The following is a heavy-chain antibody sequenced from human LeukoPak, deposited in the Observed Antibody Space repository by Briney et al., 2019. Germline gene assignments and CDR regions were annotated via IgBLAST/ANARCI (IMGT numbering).Heavy chain of an antibody. J-gene: IGHJ5*02. Sequence: SETLSLTCAVSGYSISSGYYWGWIRQPPGKGLGWIWSIYHSERTYYNPSLKSRVTISVDTSKNQFSLKLSSVTAADTAVYYCASLTLEMATTERSWYWFDPWGQGTLVTVSS. CDR2: IYHSERT. V-gene: IGHV4-38-2*01. CDR1: GYSISSGYY. CDR3: ASLTLEMATTERSWYWFDP. D-gene: IGHD5-24*01.